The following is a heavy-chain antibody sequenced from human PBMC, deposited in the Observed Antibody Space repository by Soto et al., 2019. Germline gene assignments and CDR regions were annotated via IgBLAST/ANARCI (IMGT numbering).Heavy chain of an antibody. Sequence: VQLQESGPGLVKPSETLSLTCTVSGGSVSSGNYYWSWIRQPPGKGLEWIGYIHYSGSTNYNPSLKSRVTMSKDTSRNQFSLKLSSVTAADTAVYFCAREVPAVNDAFDFWGQGTMVTVSS. D-gene: IGHD2-2*01. V-gene: IGHV4-61*01. CDR1: GGSVSSGNYY. J-gene: IGHJ3*01. CDR2: IHYSGST. CDR3: AREVPAVNDAFDF.